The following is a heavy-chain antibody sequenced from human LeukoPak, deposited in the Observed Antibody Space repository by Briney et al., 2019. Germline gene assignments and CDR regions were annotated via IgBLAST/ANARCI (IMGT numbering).Heavy chain of an antibody. CDR2: IYHSGST. CDR1: GGSISSGGYS. V-gene: IGHV4-30-2*01. CDR3: AREIPGGAFDI. Sequence: TLSLTCAVSGGSISSGGYSWSWIRQPPGKGLEWIGYIYHSGSTYYNPSLKSRVTISVDRSKNQFPLKLSSVTAADTAVYYCAREIPGGAFDIWGQGTMVTVSS. J-gene: IGHJ3*02. D-gene: IGHD2-21*01.